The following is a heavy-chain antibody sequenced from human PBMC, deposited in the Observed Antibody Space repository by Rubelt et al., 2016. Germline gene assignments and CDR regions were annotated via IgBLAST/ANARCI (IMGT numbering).Heavy chain of an antibody. V-gene: IGHV3-11*06. Sequence: GRFTISRDNAKNSLYLQTNSLRAEDTAVYYCARDTVPAAMLYYYYGMDVWGQGTTVTVSS. J-gene: IGHJ6*02. D-gene: IGHD2-2*01. CDR3: ARDTVPAAMLYYYYGMDV.